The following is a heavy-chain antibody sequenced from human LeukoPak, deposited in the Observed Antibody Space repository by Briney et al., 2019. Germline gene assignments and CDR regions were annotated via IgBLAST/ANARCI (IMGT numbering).Heavy chain of an antibody. V-gene: IGHV3-30*02. D-gene: IGHD3-9*01. CDR1: GFTFSSYG. CDR3: AKGSIDLALRYFDWLQH. Sequence: PGGSLRLSCAASGFTFSSYGMHWVRQAPGKGLEWVAFIRYDGSNKYYADSVKGRFTISRDNSKNTLYLQMNSLRAEDTAVYYCAKGSIDLALRYFDWLQHWGQGTLVTVSS. CDR2: IRYDGSNK. J-gene: IGHJ5*02.